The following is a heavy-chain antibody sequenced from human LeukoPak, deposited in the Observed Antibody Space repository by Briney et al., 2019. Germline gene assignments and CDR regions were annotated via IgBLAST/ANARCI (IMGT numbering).Heavy chain of an antibody. V-gene: IGHV3-23*01. D-gene: IGHD1-1*01. Sequence: GGSLRLSCAASGFTFSSYAMSWVRQAPGKGLEGASAISDSGGSTYYADSVKGRFTISRDNSKNTLYLQMNILRAEDTALYYCAKDLGLERPKYYFDYWGQGTLVTVSS. CDR1: GFTFSSYA. CDR3: AKDLGLERPKYYFDY. J-gene: IGHJ4*02. CDR2: ISDSGGST.